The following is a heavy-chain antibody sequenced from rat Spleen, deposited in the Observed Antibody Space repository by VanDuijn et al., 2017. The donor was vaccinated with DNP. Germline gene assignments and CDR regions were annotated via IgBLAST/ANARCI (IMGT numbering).Heavy chain of an antibody. V-gene: IGHV1-43*01. J-gene: IGHJ3*01. Sequence: QVQLQQSGAELAKPGSSVMISCRASGYTFTTYYIGWIKQTTRQGLEFIGYINMGSGVTNYNEKFKGKATLTVGKSSSTAFMQLSSLTPDDSAVYYCARWVGARFAYWGQGTLVTVSS. CDR1: GYTFTTYY. D-gene: IGHD4-3*01. CDR3: ARWVGARFAY. CDR2: INMGSGVT.